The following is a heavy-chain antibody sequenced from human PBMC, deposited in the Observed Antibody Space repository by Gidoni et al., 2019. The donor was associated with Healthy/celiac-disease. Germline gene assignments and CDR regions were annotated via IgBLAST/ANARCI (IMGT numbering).Heavy chain of an antibody. CDR3: ARAIQVPITFDY. J-gene: IGHJ4*02. Sequence: QAQLQESGPGLVKPSQTLSLTCPVSGGSISSGGYYWSWIRQHPGKGLEWIGYIYYSGSTYYNPSLESRVTISVDTSKNQFSRKLSSVTAADTAVYYCARAIQVPITFDYWGQGTLVTVSS. D-gene: IGHD2-2*01. CDR2: IYYSGST. V-gene: IGHV4-31*03. CDR1: GGSISSGGYY.